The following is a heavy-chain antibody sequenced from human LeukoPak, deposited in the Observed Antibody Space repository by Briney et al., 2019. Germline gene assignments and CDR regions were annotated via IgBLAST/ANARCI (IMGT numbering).Heavy chain of an antibody. CDR1: GFTFDDYA. CDR2: ISWDGGST. Sequence: GGSLRLSCAASGFTFDDYAMHWVRQAPGKGLEWVSLISWDGGSTYYADSVKGRFTISRDNSKNSLYLQMNSLRAEDTALYYCAKSVVATISNYYYYGMDVWGQGTTDTVSS. D-gene: IGHD5-12*01. V-gene: IGHV3-43D*03. CDR3: AKSVVATISNYYYYGMDV. J-gene: IGHJ6*02.